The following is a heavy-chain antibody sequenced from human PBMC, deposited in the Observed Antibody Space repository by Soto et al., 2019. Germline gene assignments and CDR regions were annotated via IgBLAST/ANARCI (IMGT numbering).Heavy chain of an antibody. CDR1: GYTFTNYA. V-gene: IGHV1-3*04. CDR2: INTGHGNT. J-gene: IGHJ4*02. CDR3: RHDYSKYFDY. Sequence: EASVKVSCKASGYTFTNYAMHWVRQAPGQRLEWMGWINTGHGNTNYSQKFQDRATITRDTSASAAYMEVNSLRAEDTAVYYCRHDYSKYFDYWGQGTLVTVSS. D-gene: IGHD4-4*01.